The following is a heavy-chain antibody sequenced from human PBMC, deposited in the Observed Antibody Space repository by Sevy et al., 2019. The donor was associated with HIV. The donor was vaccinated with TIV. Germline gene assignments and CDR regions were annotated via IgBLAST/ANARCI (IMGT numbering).Heavy chain of an antibody. J-gene: IGHJ4*02. CDR3: ARRGSTYYYDSIALDY. D-gene: IGHD3-22*01. CDR2: IHYSGTT. CDR1: GGSISNYY. Sequence: SETLSLTCTVSGGSISNYYWSWIRQPPGQGLEWIGYIHYSGTTTNNPSLKSRVTMSVDTSKNQFSLMLSSVTSADTAVYFCARRGSTYYYDSIALDYWGQGTLVTVSS. V-gene: IGHV4-59*01.